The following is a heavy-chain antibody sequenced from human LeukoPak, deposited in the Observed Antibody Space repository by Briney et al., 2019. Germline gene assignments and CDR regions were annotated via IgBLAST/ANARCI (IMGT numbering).Heavy chain of an antibody. CDR2: MNPNSGNT. CDR3: ARGSDGGINMDV. V-gene: IGHV1-8*01. D-gene: IGHD4-23*01. Sequence: ASVKVSFKASGYTFTSYDINWVRQATGQGLEWMGWMNPNSGNTGYAQKFQGRVTMTRNTSISTAYMELSSLRSEDTAVYYCARGSDGGINMDVWGQGTTVTVSS. J-gene: IGHJ6*02. CDR1: GYTFTSYD.